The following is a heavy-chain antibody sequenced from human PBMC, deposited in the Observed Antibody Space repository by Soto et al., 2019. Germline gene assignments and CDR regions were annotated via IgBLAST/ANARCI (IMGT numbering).Heavy chain of an antibody. CDR2: ISSNGGVT. J-gene: IGHJ4*02. D-gene: IGHD2-8*02. Sequence: EVQLVESGGGLVQPGGSLRLSCAASGFTFSSYDMHWVRQAPGKGLEYVSAISSNGGVTYYANCVKGRFTISRDNSKNTLYLQMGSLRPEDMAVYYCARKEGYCAGGGGHYEYWGQGTLVTVSS. CDR3: ARKEGYCAGGGGHYEY. CDR1: GFTFSSYD. V-gene: IGHV3-64*01.